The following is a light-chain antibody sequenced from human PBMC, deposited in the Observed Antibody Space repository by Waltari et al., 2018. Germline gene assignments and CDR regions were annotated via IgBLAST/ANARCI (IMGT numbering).Light chain of an antibody. CDR1: QGISSW. V-gene: IGKV1-5*03. CDR3: QQYDHYPCT. J-gene: IGKJ1*01. CDR2: QAS. Sequence: DIQMTQSPSTLSASVGDRVTITCRTSQGISSWLAWYQQTPGKAPKLLIYQASTLERGVPSRFSGSGSGTEFTLTISSLQPDDSATYYCQQYDHYPCTFGQGTKVELK.